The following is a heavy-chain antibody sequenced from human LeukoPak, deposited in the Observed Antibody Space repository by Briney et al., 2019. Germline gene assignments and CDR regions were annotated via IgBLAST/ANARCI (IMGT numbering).Heavy chain of an antibody. D-gene: IGHD3-22*01. Sequence: GGSLRLSCAASGFTFSSHSMNWVRQAPGKGLEWVSSISSSSSYIYYADSVKGRFTISRDNAKNSLYLQMNSLRAEDTAVYYCARDAHYDSSGYYPVGFDYWGQGTLVTVSS. J-gene: IGHJ4*02. V-gene: IGHV3-21*01. CDR2: ISSSSSYI. CDR3: ARDAHYDSSGYYPVGFDY. CDR1: GFTFSSHS.